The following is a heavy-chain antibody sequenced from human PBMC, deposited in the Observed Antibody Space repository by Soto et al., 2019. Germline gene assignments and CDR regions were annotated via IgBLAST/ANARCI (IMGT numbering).Heavy chain of an antibody. CDR1: GYTFTAYY. CDR2: IHPNTGGT. CDR3: ARDTIDY. Sequence: AAVKVSCKASGYTFTAYYIHWVRQAPGQGLEWMGWIHPNTGGTHYAQKFQGRFTMTRDRSIRTVYMELSTLTSDDTAVYYCARDTIDYWGQGTLVTVSS. V-gene: IGHV1-2*02. J-gene: IGHJ4*02.